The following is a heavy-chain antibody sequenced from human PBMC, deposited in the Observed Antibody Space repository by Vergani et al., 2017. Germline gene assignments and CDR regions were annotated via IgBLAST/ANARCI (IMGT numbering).Heavy chain of an antibody. Sequence: QVDLQESGPGLVKSSETLSLTCAVSGYSVGSGYYCGWIRQPPGRGLEWIGCVHRNGNTYYTSSLRSRATISRDTSKNQVFLRLTSVTAADTAVYYCAGQNPYGAAHVDFWGRGVLVTVSA. CDR2: VHRNGNT. J-gene: IGHJ4*02. V-gene: IGHV4-38-2*01. CDR3: AGQNPYGAAHVDF. D-gene: IGHD3-10*01. CDR1: GYSVGSGYY.